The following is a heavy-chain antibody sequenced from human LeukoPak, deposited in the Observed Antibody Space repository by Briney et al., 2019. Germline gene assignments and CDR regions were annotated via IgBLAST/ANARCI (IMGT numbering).Heavy chain of an antibody. CDR1: GGTFSSYA. J-gene: IGHJ4*02. CDR3: ARGDVDTAMVTRDY. Sequence: GSSVKVSCKASGGTFSSYAISWVRQAPGQGLEWMGRIIPIFGIANYAQKFQGRVTITADKSTSTAYMELSSLRSEDTAVYYCARGDVDTAMVTRDYWGQGTLVTVSS. CDR2: IIPIFGIA. D-gene: IGHD5-18*01. V-gene: IGHV1-69*04.